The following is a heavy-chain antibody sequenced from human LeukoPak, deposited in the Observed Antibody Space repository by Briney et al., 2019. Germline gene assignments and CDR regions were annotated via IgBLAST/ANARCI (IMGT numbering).Heavy chain of an antibody. D-gene: IGHD3-16*01. J-gene: IGHJ4*02. Sequence: GGSLRLSCAASGFTFSSYAMSWVRQAPGKGLEWVGRVKNRGDGMATDYAAPVKGRFIISRDDSKKTVYLQMDSLKTEDTAVYFCTTEYFGGFEYWGQGTLVTVSP. CDR2: VKNRGDGMAT. CDR3: TTEYFGGFEY. CDR1: GFTFSSYA. V-gene: IGHV3-15*01.